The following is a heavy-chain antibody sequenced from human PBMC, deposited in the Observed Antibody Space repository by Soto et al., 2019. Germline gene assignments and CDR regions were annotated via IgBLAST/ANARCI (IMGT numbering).Heavy chain of an antibody. CDR2: IWYDGRNT. V-gene: IGHV3-33*01. D-gene: IGHD3-22*01. J-gene: IGHJ4*02. CDR1: GFTFSSYG. Sequence: QVQLVESGGGVVQPGRSLRLSCAASGFTFSSYGMHWVRQAPGKGLEWVAVIWYDGRNTYYADSVKGRFTISSDNSKNTLYLQMNSLRAEDTAVYYCARTAYYYDSSGYYFDFWGQGTLVTVSS. CDR3: ARTAYYYDSSGYYFDF.